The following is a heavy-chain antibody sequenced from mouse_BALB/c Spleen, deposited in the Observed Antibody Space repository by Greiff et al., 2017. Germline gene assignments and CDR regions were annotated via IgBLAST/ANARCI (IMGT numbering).Heavy chain of an antibody. J-gene: IGHJ1*01. Sequence: DVKLVESGAGLVPPGGSRKLSCAASGFSFSSFGMHWVRQTPEKGLEWVAYISSGSSTSYYADTVKGRFTISRDNPKNTLFLQLTSLRSEDTAMYYCASAYDGRDWYFDVWGAGTTVTVSS. V-gene: IGHV5-17*02. CDR1: GFSFSSFG. CDR3: ASAYDGRDWYFDV. CDR2: ISSGSSTS. D-gene: IGHD2-3*01.